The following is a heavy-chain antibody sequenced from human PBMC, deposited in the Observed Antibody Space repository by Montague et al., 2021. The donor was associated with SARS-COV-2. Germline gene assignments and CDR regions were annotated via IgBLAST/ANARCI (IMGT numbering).Heavy chain of an antibody. J-gene: IGHJ4*02. D-gene: IGHD5-18*01. CDR2: ISDTGKT. CDR3: VKWSSSNGSPETDFFDF. CDR1: GFTFSNYA. Sequence: SLRLSCAASGFTFSNYAMTWVRQAPGKGLVWVSSISDTGKTYYAXXAKGRLTISRDNTKNKPHLQMNSVRVEDTAVYRCVKWSSSNGSPETDFFDFWGQGTLVTVSS. V-gene: IGHV3-23*01.